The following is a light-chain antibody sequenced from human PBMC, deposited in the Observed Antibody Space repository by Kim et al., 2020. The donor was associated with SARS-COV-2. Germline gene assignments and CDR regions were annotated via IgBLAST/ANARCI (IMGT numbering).Light chain of an antibody. CDR3: QQYGSPPPT. CDR2: GAS. J-gene: IGKJ4*01. CDR1: QSVSSSY. Sequence: EIVLTQSPGTLSLSPGERATLSCRASQSVSSSYLAWYQQKPGQAPRLLIYGASSRATGIPDRFSGSGSGTDFTLTISRLEPEDFAVYSCQQYGSPPPTFGGGTKVDIK. V-gene: IGKV3-20*01.